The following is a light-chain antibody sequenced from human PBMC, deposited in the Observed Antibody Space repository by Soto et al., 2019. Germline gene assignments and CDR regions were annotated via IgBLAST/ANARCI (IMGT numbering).Light chain of an antibody. J-gene: IGLJ1*01. V-gene: IGLV2-23*01. CDR1: SSDVGGYNP. CDR3: CSYAGSTTWV. CDR2: EGS. Sequence: QAVLTQPASVSGSPGQSITISCTGTSSDVGGYNPVSWYQLHPGKAPKFMIYEGSKRPSGVSNRFSGSKSGNTASLTISGLQAEDEADYYCCSYAGSTTWVFGAGTKLTVL.